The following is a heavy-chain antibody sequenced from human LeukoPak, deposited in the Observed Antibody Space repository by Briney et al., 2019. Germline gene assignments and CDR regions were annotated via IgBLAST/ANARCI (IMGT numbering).Heavy chain of an antibody. CDR1: GYTFTSYG. CDR2: ISAYNGNT. D-gene: IGHD1-26*01. CDR3: ARSRFKYSGSYYSLGY. V-gene: IGHV1-18*01. Sequence: GASVKVSCEASGYTFTSYGISWVRQAPGQGFEWMGWISAYNGNTNYAQKLQGRVTMTRNTSISTAYMELSSLRSEDTAVYYCARSRFKYSGSYYSLGYWGQGTLVTVSS. J-gene: IGHJ4*02.